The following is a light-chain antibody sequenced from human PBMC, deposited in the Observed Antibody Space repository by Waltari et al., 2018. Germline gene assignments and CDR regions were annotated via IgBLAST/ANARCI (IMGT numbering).Light chain of an antibody. CDR1: QDISNY. CDR2: DAS. J-gene: IGKJ2*01. CDR3: QQYDDLPYT. Sequence: DIQMTQSPYSLSASVGDRVTITCQASQDISNYLNWYQQKPGKAPKLLIYDASNLETGVPSRFSGSGSGTDFTFTISNLQPEDFATYYCQQYDDLPYTFGRGTKLEIK. V-gene: IGKV1-33*01.